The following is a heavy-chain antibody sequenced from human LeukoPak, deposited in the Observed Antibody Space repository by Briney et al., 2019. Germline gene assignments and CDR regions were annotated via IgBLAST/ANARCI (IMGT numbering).Heavy chain of an antibody. CDR3: ARDRYSSSWPNYYYYGMDV. Sequence: PSETLSLTCAVSGGSISSSNWWSWVRQPPGKGLEWIGEIYHSGSTNYNPSLKSRVTISVDKSKNQFSLKLSSVTAADTAVYYCARDRYSSSWPNYYYYGMDVWGQGTTVTVSS. V-gene: IGHV4-4*02. J-gene: IGHJ6*02. D-gene: IGHD6-13*01. CDR2: IYHSGST. CDR1: GGSISSSNW.